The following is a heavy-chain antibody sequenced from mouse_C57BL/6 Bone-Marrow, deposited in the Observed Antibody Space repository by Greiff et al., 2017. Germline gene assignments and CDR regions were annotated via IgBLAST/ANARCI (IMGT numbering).Heavy chain of an antibody. V-gene: IGHV2-4*01. J-gene: IGHJ4*01. Sequence: QVQLQQSGPGLVQPSQSLSITCTVSGFSLTSYGVHWFRQPPGKGLVWLGVIWSGGSTDYNAAFISKLSISKDNSKSQVFFKMNSLQADDTAIYYCAKGRSYDYYAMDDWGQGTSVTVSS. CDR3: AKGRSYDYYAMDD. CDR1: GFSLTSYG. CDR2: IWSGGST. D-gene: IGHD1-1*01.